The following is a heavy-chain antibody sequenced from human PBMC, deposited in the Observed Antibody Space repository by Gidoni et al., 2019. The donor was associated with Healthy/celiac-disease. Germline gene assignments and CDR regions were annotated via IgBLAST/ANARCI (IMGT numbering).Heavy chain of an antibody. D-gene: IGHD2-2*02. CDR2: IGTAGDT. CDR1: GFTFSSYD. CDR3: ARDGGDCSSTSCYSYWYFDL. V-gene: IGHV3-13*01. J-gene: IGHJ2*01. Sequence: EVQLVESGGGLVQPGGSLRLSCAASGFTFSSYDMHWVRQATGKGLEWGSAIGTAGDTYYPGSVKGRFTISRENAKNSLYLQMNSLRAGDTAVYYCARDGGDCSSTSCYSYWYFDLWGRGTLVTVSS.